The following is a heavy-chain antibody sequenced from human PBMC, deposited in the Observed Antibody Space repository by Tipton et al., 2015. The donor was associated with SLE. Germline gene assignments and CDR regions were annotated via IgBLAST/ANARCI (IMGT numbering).Heavy chain of an antibody. CDR3: ARGVWSGSFFDL. D-gene: IGHD3-3*01. CDR2: IYYSGST. Sequence: TLSLTCTVSGGSISSSSYYWGWIRQPPGKGLEWIGSIYYSGSTYYNPSLKSRITISVDTSKNQFSLMLSSVTAADTAVYYCARGVWSGSFFDLWGRGTLVTVSS. J-gene: IGHJ2*01. CDR1: GGSISSSSYY. V-gene: IGHV4-39*07.